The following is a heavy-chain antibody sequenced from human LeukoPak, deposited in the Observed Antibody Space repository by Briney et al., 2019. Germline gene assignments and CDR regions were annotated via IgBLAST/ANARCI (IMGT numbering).Heavy chain of an antibody. D-gene: IGHD4-23*01. V-gene: IGHV3-74*01. CDR1: GFTFSSYW. CDR3: VRGNDYGGPHY. Sequence: GGSLRLSCAVSGFTFSSYWMHWVRQAPGKGLVWVSRIDRDGSRTNYADSVKGRFTISRDNGKNTLFLQMNSLRAEDAAVYYCVRGNDYGGPHYWGQGTLVTVSS. CDR2: IDRDGSRT. J-gene: IGHJ4*02.